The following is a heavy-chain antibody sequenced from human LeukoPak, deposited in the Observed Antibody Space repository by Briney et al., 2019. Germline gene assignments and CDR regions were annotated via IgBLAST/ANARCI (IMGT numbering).Heavy chain of an antibody. CDR2: IYYSGST. D-gene: IGHD5-24*01. Sequence: SQTLSLTCTVSGGSINTTSYYWGWIRQPPGKGLEWIGSIYYSGSTSYNPSLNSRVTISVDTAKKKFSLRLSSVTAADTAVYYCARHVRWLQLTLYFDIWGRGTLVTVSS. CDR1: GGSINTTSYY. J-gene: IGHJ2*01. CDR3: ARHVRWLQLTLYFDI. V-gene: IGHV4-39*01.